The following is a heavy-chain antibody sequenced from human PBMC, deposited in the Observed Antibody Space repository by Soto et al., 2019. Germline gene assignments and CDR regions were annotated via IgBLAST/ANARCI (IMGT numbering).Heavy chain of an antibody. CDR1: AGSITSNF. Sequence: QVQLQESGPGLVKPSETLSLTCTLSAGSITSNFWTWMRQPPGKGLEWIGYIYYSGSTAYNPSLKSRVTISVDTSKNQFSLRLSSVTAADTAVYYCARVRGYYDSSGYTDAVDIWGQGTMVTVSS. V-gene: IGHV4-59*01. J-gene: IGHJ3*02. D-gene: IGHD3-22*01. CDR3: ARVRGYYDSSGYTDAVDI. CDR2: IYYSGST.